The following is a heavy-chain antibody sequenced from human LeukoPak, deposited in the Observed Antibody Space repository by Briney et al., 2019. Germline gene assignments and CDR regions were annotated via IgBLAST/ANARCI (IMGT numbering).Heavy chain of an antibody. CDR3: AKDGHPPYYDILTGFDY. CDR2: ISYGGSNK. J-gene: IGHJ4*02. CDR1: GFTFSSYG. V-gene: IGHV3-30*18. D-gene: IGHD3-9*01. Sequence: SGGSLRLSCAASGFTFSSYGMHWVRQAPGKGLEWVAVISYGGSNKYYADSVKGRFTISRDNSKNTLYLQMNSLRAEDTAAYYCAKDGHPPYYDILTGFDYWGQGTLVTVSS.